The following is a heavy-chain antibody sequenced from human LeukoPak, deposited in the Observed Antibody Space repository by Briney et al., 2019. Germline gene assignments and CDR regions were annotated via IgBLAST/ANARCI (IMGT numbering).Heavy chain of an antibody. CDR1: GLTFSSYW. D-gene: IGHD6-19*01. CDR3: ARGSRDYIAVAGKILDY. Sequence: PGGSLRLSCAASGLTFSSYWMSWVRQAPGKGLEWVANIKQDGSEKYYVDSVKGRFTISRDNAKNSLYLQMNSLRAEDTAVYYCARGSRDYIAVAGKILDYWGQGTLVTVSS. V-gene: IGHV3-7*01. CDR2: IKQDGSEK. J-gene: IGHJ4*02.